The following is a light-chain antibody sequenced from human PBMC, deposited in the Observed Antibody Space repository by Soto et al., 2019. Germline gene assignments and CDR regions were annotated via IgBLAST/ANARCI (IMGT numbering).Light chain of an antibody. CDR3: QQSYSAPYT. J-gene: IGKJ2*01. V-gene: IGKV4-1*01. CDR2: CAS. CDR1: QSVLYGPHNKSY. Sequence: DIVMTQSPDSLAVSLGERATINCKSSQSVLYGPHNKSYLVWYLQKPGQPPKLLIYCASTRESGVPDRFSGSGSGTAFTLTISILQAEDVAVYYCQQSYSAPYTFGQGNKLEIK.